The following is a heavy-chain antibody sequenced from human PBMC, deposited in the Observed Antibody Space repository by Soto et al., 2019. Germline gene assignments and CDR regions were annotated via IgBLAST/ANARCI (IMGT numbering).Heavy chain of an antibody. V-gene: IGHV2-26*01. D-gene: IGHD1-26*01. Sequence: QVTLKESGPVLVKPTEPLTLTCTVSGFSLTNARLGVTWIRQPPGKALEWLAHIFSNDEKSYNKSLKSRLTNAKDHPKSQVVLTMTNMDPVDTAAYYCARHGRGVGARPLDYWGQGTLVNVSS. CDR3: ARHGRGVGARPLDY. CDR1: GFSLTNARLG. CDR2: IFSNDEK. J-gene: IGHJ4*02.